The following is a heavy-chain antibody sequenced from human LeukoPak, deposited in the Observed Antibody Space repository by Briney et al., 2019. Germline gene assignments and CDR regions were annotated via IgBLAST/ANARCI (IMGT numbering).Heavy chain of an antibody. J-gene: IGHJ4*02. V-gene: IGHV3-30-3*01. Sequence: GGSLRLSCAASGFTFSSYAMHWVRQAPGKGLEWVAVISYDGSNKYYADSVKGRFTISRDNSKNTLYLQMNSLRAEDTAVYYCAREPTVTSRWGQGTLVTVSS. CDR2: ISYDGSNK. CDR1: GFTFSSYA. CDR3: AREPTVTSR. D-gene: IGHD4-17*01.